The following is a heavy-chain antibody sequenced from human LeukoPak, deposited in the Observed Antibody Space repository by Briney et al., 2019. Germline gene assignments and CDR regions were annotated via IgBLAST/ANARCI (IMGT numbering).Heavy chain of an antibody. V-gene: IGHV3-49*04. Sequence: GGSLRLSCTASGFTFGDYAMSWVRQAPWKGLEWVGFIRSKAYGGTTEYAASVKGRFTISRDDSKSIAYLQMNSLKTEDTAVYYCTSPERIAAAGTPGYWGQGTLVTVSS. D-gene: IGHD6-13*01. CDR2: IRSKAYGGTT. CDR3: TSPERIAAAGTPGY. CDR1: GFTFGDYA. J-gene: IGHJ4*02.